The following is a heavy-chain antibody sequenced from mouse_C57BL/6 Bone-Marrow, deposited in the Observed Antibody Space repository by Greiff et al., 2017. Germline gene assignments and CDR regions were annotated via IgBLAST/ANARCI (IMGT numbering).Heavy chain of an antibody. CDR2: ISNGGGST. Sequence: EVKLMESGGGLVQPGGSLKLSCAASGFTFSDYYMYWVRQTPEKRLEWVAYISNGGGSTYYPDTVKGRFTISRDNAKNTLYLQMSRLKSEDTAMYYCARRGVVAYYYAMDYWGQGTSVTVSS. CDR1: GFTFSDYY. V-gene: IGHV5-12*01. CDR3: ARRGVVAYYYAMDY. J-gene: IGHJ4*01. D-gene: IGHD1-1*01.